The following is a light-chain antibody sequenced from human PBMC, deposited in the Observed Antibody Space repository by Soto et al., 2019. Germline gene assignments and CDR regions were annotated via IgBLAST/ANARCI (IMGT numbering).Light chain of an antibody. CDR3: QQYNNWPGT. CDR1: QSVSSN. Sequence: EIVMTQSPATLSVSPGERATLSCRASQSVSSNLAWYQQKPGQAPRLLIYGATTRATGITARFSGSGSGTEFTLTISSLQSEDFAVYYCQQYNNWPGTFGHGTKVEIK. CDR2: GAT. V-gene: IGKV3-15*01. J-gene: IGKJ1*01.